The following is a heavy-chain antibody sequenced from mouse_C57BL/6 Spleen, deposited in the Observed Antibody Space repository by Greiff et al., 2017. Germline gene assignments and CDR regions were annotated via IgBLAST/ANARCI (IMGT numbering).Heavy chain of an antibody. D-gene: IGHD1-1*01. CDR2: ISSGGDYI. CDR1: GFTFSSYA. CDR3: TRGGYGSSFDY. Sequence: EVKLMESGEGLVKPGGSLKLSCAASGFTFSSYAMSWVRQTPEKRLEWVAYISSGGDYIYYADTLKGRFTLSRDNTRNTLYLQKSSLKSEDTAMYYCTRGGYGSSFDYWGQGTTLTVSS. V-gene: IGHV5-9-1*02. J-gene: IGHJ2*01.